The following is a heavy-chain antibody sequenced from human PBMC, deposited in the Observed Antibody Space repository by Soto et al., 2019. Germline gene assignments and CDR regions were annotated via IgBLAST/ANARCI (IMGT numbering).Heavy chain of an antibody. CDR2: IYYSGST. V-gene: IGHV4-59*08. CDR3: ASLGPSYYFDY. Sequence: PSETLSLTCTVSGGSISSYYWSWIRQPPGKGLEWIGYIYYSGSTNYNPSLKSRVTISVDTSKNQFSLKLSSVTAADTAVYYCASLGPSYYFDYWGQGTLVTVSS. D-gene: IGHD3-10*01. CDR1: GGSISSYY. J-gene: IGHJ4*02.